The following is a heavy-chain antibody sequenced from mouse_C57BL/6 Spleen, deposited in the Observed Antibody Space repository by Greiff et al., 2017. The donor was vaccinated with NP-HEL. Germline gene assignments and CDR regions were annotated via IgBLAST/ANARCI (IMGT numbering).Heavy chain of an antibody. D-gene: IGHD2-5*01. V-gene: IGHV1-72*01. Sequence: QVQLQQPGAELVKPGASVQLSCKASGYTFTSYWMHWVKQRPGRGLAWIGRIAPNSGGTKYNEKFKSKATLPVDKPSRTAYMQLSSLTSEDSAVYYCARSYSNYGYFDVWGTGTTVTVSS. CDR1: GYTFTSYW. CDR2: IAPNSGGT. CDR3: ARSYSNYGYFDV. J-gene: IGHJ1*03.